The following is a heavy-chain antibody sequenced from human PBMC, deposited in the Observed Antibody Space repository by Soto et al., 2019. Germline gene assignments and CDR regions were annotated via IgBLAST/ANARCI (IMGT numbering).Heavy chain of an antibody. CDR3: ATARRGSYYDSSGYYKKDWFDP. J-gene: IGHJ5*02. V-gene: IGHV1-18*01. D-gene: IGHD3-22*01. CDR2: ISAYNGNT. CDR1: GYTFTSYG. Sequence: ASVKVSCKASGYTFTSYGISWVRQAPGQGLEWMGWISAYNGNTNYAQKLQGRVTMTPDTSTSTAYMELSSLRSDDTAVYYCATARRGSYYDSSGYYKKDWFDPWGQGTLVTVSS.